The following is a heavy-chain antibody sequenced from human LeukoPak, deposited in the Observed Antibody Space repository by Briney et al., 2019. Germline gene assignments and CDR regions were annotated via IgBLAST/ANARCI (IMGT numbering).Heavy chain of an antibody. CDR1: GGSFSGYY. Sequence: SETLSLTCAVYGGSFSGYYWSWTRQPPGKGLEWIGEINHSGSTNYNPSLKSRVTISVDTSKNQFSLKLSSVTAADTAVYYCARAQRVTHYYYGSGSCDYWGQGTLVTVSS. CDR2: INHSGST. V-gene: IGHV4-34*01. CDR3: ARAQRVTHYYYGSGSCDY. J-gene: IGHJ4*02. D-gene: IGHD3-10*01.